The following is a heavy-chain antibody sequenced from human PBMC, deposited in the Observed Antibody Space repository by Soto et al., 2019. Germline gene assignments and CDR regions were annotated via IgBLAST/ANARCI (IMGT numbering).Heavy chain of an antibody. CDR2: INAGSGNT. CDR3: ARESRRDYYGSGSYYN. D-gene: IGHD3-10*01. Sequence: QVQLVQSGAEVKKPGASVKVSCKASGYTFTSYAMHWVRQAPGQRLEWMGWINAGSGNTKYSQKFQGRVTITRDTSASTAYMELSSLRSEDTAVYYCARESRRDYYGSGSYYNWGQGTLVTVSS. V-gene: IGHV1-3*01. J-gene: IGHJ4*02. CDR1: GYTFTSYA.